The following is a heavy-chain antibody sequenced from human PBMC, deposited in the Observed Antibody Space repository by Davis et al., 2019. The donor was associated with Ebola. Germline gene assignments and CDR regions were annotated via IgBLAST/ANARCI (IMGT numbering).Heavy chain of an antibody. Sequence: GESLKISCAASGFTFSSYSMNWVRQAPGKGLEWVSSISSSSRYIYYADSVKGRFTISRDNAKNSLYLQMNSLRAEDTAVYYFARPDGYSGGGDAFDIWGQGTMVTVSS. J-gene: IGHJ3*02. CDR1: GFTFSSYS. V-gene: IGHV3-21*01. D-gene: IGHD6-13*01. CDR2: ISSSSRYI. CDR3: ARPDGYSGGGDAFDI.